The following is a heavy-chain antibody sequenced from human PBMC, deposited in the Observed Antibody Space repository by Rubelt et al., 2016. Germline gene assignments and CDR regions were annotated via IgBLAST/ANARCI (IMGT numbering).Heavy chain of an antibody. CDR1: GFTFSSYA. J-gene: IGHJ4*02. Sequence: GRSLRLSCAASGFTFSSYAMHWVRQAPGKGLEWVAVISYDGSNKYYADSVKGRFTISRDNSKNTLYLQMNSLRAEDTAVYYCARDGYCSGGSCYSSYFDYWGQGTLVTVSS. CDR3: ARDGYCSGGSCYSSYFDY. D-gene: IGHD2-15*01. CDR2: ISYDGSNK. V-gene: IGHV3-30*04.